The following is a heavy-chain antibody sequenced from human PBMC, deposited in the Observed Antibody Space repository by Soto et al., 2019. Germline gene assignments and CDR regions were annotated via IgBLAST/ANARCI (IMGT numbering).Heavy chain of an antibody. D-gene: IGHD3-10*01. CDR2: INHNGIT. Sequence: SETLSLTCAVYGGSFNDYYWSWIRQSPVKGLGWIAEINHNGITNYNPSLKSRVTISRDASKSQFSLEVNSVTAADTAVYYCATHYGSGGFFFWGQGALVTVSS. V-gene: IGHV4-34*01. J-gene: IGHJ4*02. CDR1: GGSFNDYY. CDR3: ATHYGSGGFFF.